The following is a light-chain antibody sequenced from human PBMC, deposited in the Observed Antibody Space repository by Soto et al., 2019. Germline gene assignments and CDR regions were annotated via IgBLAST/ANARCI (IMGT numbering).Light chain of an antibody. CDR1: QDISRR. J-gene: IGKJ5*01. CDR2: ATS. Sequence: DIQMTQSPSSLSASVGDSVTITCRARQDISRRLAWYQQKPGKAPESLIFATSSLQRWVPSRFSGSGSGTEFTLTISSLQPEDFATYYCQQYKTCPITFGQGTSLDIK. V-gene: IGKV1D-16*01. CDR3: QQYKTCPIT.